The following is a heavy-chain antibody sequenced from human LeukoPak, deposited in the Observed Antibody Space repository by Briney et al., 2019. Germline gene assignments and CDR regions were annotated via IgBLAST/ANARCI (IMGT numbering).Heavy chain of an antibody. CDR2: ISGSGGNT. J-gene: IGHJ3*02. Sequence: GGSLRLSCAASGFTFSSYAMSWVRQAPGKGLEWVSGISGSGGNTYYADSVKGRFTISRDNSKNTLYLQMNSLRAEDTAVYYCAKSIGDFWSGYYGSVTYYPFDIWGQGTLVTVSS. V-gene: IGHV3-23*01. CDR1: GFTFSSYA. D-gene: IGHD3-3*01. CDR3: AKSIGDFWSGYYGSVTYYPFDI.